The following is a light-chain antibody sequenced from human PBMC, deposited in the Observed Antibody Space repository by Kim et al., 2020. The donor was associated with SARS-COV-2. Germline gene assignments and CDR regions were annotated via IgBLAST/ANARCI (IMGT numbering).Light chain of an antibody. CDR1: QSVSSNQ. CDR3: QHYATFRWT. CDR2: GAS. J-gene: IGKJ1*01. V-gene: IGKV3-20*01. Sequence: ESVLTQSPGTLSLSPEERVTLSCRASQSVSSNQLAWYQQKPGQAPRLLIYGASSRATGIPDRFTGSGSGTDFTLTISRLQPEDFAVYYCQHYATFRWTFGQGTKVEIK.